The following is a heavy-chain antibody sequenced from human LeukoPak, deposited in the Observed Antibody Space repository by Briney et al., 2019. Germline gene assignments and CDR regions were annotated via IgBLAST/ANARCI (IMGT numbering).Heavy chain of an antibody. CDR3: ARVHSVVVAAANEGYFDY. CDR2: ISASGGSR. V-gene: IGHV3-23*01. D-gene: IGHD2-21*02. CDR1: GFTFSSYA. J-gene: IGHJ4*02. Sequence: PGGSLRLSCAVSGFTFSSYAMSWVRQAPGKGLQWVSVISASGGSRYYADSVKGRFTISRDNSKNTMYLQMNSLRAEDTAVYFCARVHSVVVAAANEGYFDYWGQGTLVTVSS.